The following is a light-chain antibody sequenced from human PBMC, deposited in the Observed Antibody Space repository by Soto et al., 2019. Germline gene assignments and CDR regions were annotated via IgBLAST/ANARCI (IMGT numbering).Light chain of an antibody. CDR2: RAS. Sequence: EVLMTQSPATLSVSPGERATLSCRASQSVSSNLAWYQQKPGQAPRLLIYRASNLETGVPSSFSGSGSGTDFTFTISSLPPEDIETYYCQQYDNPPLTFGGGTKVDIK. CDR1: QSVSSN. V-gene: IGKV3-15*01. CDR3: QQYDNPPLT. J-gene: IGKJ4*01.